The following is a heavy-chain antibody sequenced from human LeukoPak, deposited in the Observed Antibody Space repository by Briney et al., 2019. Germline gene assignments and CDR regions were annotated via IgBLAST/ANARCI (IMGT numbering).Heavy chain of an antibody. CDR3: ARDNAPVDRGFDP. V-gene: IGHV4-61*02. J-gene: IGHJ5*02. CDR2: IYISGNT. CDR1: GGSISSGSYY. D-gene: IGHD1-14*01. Sequence: SQTLSLTCTVSGGSISSGSYYWSWIRQPAGKGLGWIGRIYISGNTNYNPSLKSRVTISVDTSKNQFSLELGSVTAADTAVYYCARDNAPVDRGFDPWGQGTLVTVSS.